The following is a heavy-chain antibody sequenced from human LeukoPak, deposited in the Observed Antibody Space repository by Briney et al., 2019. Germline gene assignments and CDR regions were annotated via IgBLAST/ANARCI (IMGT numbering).Heavy chain of an antibody. Sequence: GGSLRLSCAASGFTFSSYAMSWVRQAPGKGLEWVSAISGSGGSTYYADSVKGRFTISRDNSKNTLYLQMNSLRAEDTAVYYCAKDGKPYGSGSTYYGYWGQGTLVTVSS. D-gene: IGHD3-10*01. CDR2: ISGSGGST. CDR1: GFTFSSYA. CDR3: AKDGKPYGSGSTYYGY. J-gene: IGHJ4*02. V-gene: IGHV3-23*01.